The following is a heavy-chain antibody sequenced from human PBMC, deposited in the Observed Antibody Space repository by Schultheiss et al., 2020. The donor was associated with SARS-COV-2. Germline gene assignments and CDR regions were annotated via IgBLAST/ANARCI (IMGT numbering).Heavy chain of an antibody. D-gene: IGHD3-9*01. CDR3: ARDGGSYYDILTPPDY. CDR2: IYSGGST. Sequence: GGSLRLSCAASGFTVSSNYMSWVRQAPGKGLEWVSVIYSGGSTYYADSVKGRFTISRDNSKNTLYLQMNSLRAEDTAVYYCARDGGSYYDILTPPDYWGQGTLVTVSS. CDR1: GFTVSSNY. V-gene: IGHV3-66*02. J-gene: IGHJ4*02.